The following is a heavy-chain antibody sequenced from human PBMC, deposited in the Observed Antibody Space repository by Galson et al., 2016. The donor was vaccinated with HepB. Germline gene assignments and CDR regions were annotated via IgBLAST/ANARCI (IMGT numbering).Heavy chain of an antibody. CDR1: GGSINNYY. J-gene: IGHJ4*02. CDR2: IYHSGIT. Sequence: SETLSLTCSVSGGSINNYYWSWIWQPPGKGLEWLGYIYHSGITNYNPSLKGRVTISVDTSRNQFSLRLNSVTTADTAVYYCAREWWHSGYDSLGGFDSWGQGILVIVSS. V-gene: IGHV4-59*01. D-gene: IGHD5-12*01. CDR3: AREWWHSGYDSLGGFDS.